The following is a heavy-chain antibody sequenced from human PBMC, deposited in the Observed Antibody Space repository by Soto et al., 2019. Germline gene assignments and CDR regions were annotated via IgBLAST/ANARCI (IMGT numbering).Heavy chain of an antibody. CDR3: ARGGRNTAEAY. Sequence: QVQLVQSGAEVKKPGASVKVSCKASGYTFTSYGITWVRQAPGQGLEYMGWISAYNGNTNYAQNLQGRVTITTDTSTSPANMVLRSLRPDDPDEYYWARGGRNTAEAYWGKGTLVTVSS. CDR1: GYTFTSYG. J-gene: IGHJ4*02. V-gene: IGHV1-18*01. D-gene: IGHD5-18*01. CDR2: ISAYNGNT.